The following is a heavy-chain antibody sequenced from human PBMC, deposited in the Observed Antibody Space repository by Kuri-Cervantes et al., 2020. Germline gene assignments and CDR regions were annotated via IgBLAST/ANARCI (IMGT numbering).Heavy chain of an antibody. CDR3: AGDSMAGTGGKLHY. V-gene: IGHV1-3*01. J-gene: IGHJ4*02. Sequence: ASVKVSCKTSGYSFSTYAMHWVRQAPGQRLEWMGWINAGSGNPKYSQKFQGRVTITRDTSASTVYMDLSSLRSEDTAVYYCAGDSMAGTGGKLHYWGQGTLVTVSS. CDR2: INAGSGNP. CDR1: GYSFSTYA. D-gene: IGHD1-1*01.